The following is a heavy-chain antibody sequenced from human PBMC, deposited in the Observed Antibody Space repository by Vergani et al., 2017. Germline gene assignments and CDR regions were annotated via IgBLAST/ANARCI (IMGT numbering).Heavy chain of an antibody. V-gene: IGHV4-59*01. J-gene: IGHJ4*02. Sequence: QVKLQESGPGLVKPSETLSLTCTVSGASLNSYYWSWIRQPPGKGLEWIGDVTFSGDTLYGPSVKGRMTISINTSSNPFSLSLTSVTAADTAVYFCARSRINSGAGSLDYWGQGTLVTVSS. CDR3: ARSRINSGAGSLDY. D-gene: IGHD3-10*01. CDR2: VTFSGDT. CDR1: GASLNSYY.